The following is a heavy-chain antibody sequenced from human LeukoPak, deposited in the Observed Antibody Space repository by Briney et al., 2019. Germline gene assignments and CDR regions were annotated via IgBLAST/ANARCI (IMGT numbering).Heavy chain of an antibody. Sequence: GASVTVSCKASGYTFTDYYVHWVRQAPGQGLEWMGWISPSRGGTNYAQKFQGRVTMTRDTSISTAYLELSSLRSDDTAVYYCARGWGFGSIDYWGQGTLVTVSS. CDR2: ISPSRGGT. V-gene: IGHV1-2*02. CDR3: ARGWGFGSIDY. CDR1: GYTFTDYY. J-gene: IGHJ4*02. D-gene: IGHD7-27*01.